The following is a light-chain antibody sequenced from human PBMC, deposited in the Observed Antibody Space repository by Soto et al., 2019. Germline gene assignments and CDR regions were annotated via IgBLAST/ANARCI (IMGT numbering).Light chain of an antibody. J-gene: IGKJ4*01. CDR2: WAS. Sequence: IGMTQVPDYLAVSLGERATIDCKSSQSVLHSSNNKNYLAWYQQKPGQPPKLLIYWASTRESGVPDRFSGSGSGTDFTLTISSLQAEDVAVYYCQQYYSTLLTFGGGTKVDI. CDR1: QSVLHSSNNKNY. V-gene: IGKV4-1*01. CDR3: QQYYSTLLT.